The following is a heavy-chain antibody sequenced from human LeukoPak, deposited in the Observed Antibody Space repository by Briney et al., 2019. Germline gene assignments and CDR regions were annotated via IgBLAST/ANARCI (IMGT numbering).Heavy chain of an antibody. CDR2: ISSSGSTI. J-gene: IGHJ4*02. V-gene: IGHV3-48*03. CDR1: GFTFSSYE. Sequence: GGSLRLSCAASGFTFSSYEMNWVRQAPGKGLEWVSYISSSGSTIYYADSVKGRFTISRDNAKNSLYLQMNSLRAEDTAVYYCARDHEGYCSGGSCSLFDYWGQGTLVIVSS. D-gene: IGHD2-15*01. CDR3: ARDHEGYCSGGSCSLFDY.